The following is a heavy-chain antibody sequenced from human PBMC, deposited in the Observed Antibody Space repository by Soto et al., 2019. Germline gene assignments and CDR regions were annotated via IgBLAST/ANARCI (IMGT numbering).Heavy chain of an antibody. CDR2: ISAYNGNT. D-gene: IGHD6-13*01. J-gene: IGHJ3*02. Sequence: ASVKVSCKASGYTFTSYGISWVRQAPGQGLEWMGWISAYNGNTNYAQKLQGRVTMTTDTSTSTAYMELRSLRSDDTAVYYCARDRSVAAAGDAFDIWGQGTMVTVSS. CDR1: GYTFTSYG. V-gene: IGHV1-18*01. CDR3: ARDRSVAAAGDAFDI.